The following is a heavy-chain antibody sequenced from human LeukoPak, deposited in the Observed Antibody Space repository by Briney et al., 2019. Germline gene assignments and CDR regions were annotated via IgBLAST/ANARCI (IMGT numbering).Heavy chain of an antibody. D-gene: IGHD2-15*01. CDR2: MTSGGTTI. J-gene: IGHJ6*02. CDR1: GFTFSDYY. V-gene: IGHV3-11*01. CDR3: ARVCGSLCHYYGMDV. Sequence: GGSLRLSCAASGFTFSDYYMTWIRQAPGKGLEWVSYMTSGGTTIYYADSVQGRFTISRDNAKNSLYLQMNSLRAEDTAVYYCARVCGSLCHYYGMDVWGQGTSVTVSS.